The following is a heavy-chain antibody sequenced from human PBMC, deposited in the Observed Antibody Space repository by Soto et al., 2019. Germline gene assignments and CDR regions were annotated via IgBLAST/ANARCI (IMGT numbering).Heavy chain of an antibody. CDR2: IKQDGSEK. J-gene: IGHJ6*02. D-gene: IGHD2-2*03. CDR1: GFTFSSYW. V-gene: IGHV3-7*01. CDR3: ARDGYCSSTSCYPSPSYYYYGMDV. Sequence: GGSLRLSCAASGFTFSSYWMSWVRQAPGKGLEWVANIKQDGSEKYYVDSMKGRFTISRDNAKNSLYLQMNSLRAEDTAVYYCARDGYCSSTSCYPSPSYYYYGMDVWGQGTTVTVSS.